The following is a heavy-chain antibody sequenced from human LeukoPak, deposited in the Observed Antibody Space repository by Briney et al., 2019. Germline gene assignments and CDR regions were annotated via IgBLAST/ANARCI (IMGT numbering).Heavy chain of an antibody. D-gene: IGHD5-18*01. V-gene: IGHV4-39*01. Sequence: SETLSLTCTVSGGSISSSSYYWGWIRQPPGKGLEWIGSIYYSGSTHYNPSLKSRVTISVDTSKNQFSLKLSSVTAADTAVYYCARHGRGYSYGKIDYWGQGTLVTVSS. J-gene: IGHJ4*02. CDR3: ARHGRGYSYGKIDY. CDR2: IYYSGST. CDR1: GGSISSSSYY.